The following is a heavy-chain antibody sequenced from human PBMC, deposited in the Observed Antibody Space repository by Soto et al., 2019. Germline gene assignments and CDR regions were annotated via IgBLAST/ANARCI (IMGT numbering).Heavy chain of an antibody. J-gene: IGHJ6*02. CDR1: GGSISSSNW. Sequence: SETLSLTCAVSGGSISSSNWWSWVRQPPGKGLEGIGEIYHSGSTNYNPSLKSRVTISVDKSKNQVSLKLSAVTAADAAVYYCARDPNFCSGGPSNRPPPYYPGMAVGAQGPTATVS. V-gene: IGHV4-4*02. D-gene: IGHD2-15*01. CDR3: ARDPNFCSGGPSNRPPPYYPGMAV. CDR2: IYHSGST.